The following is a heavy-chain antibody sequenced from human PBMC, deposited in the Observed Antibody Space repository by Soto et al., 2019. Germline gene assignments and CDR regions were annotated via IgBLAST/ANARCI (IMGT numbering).Heavy chain of an antibody. J-gene: IGHJ4*02. V-gene: IGHV4-61*01. D-gene: IGHD4-17*01. CDR3: ARSPRMTTVTTYYFDY. Sequence: PSDTLSLTCTVSGGSVSSGSYYWSWIRQPPGKGLEWIGYIYYSVSTNYNPSLKSRVTISVDTSKNQFSLKLSSVTAADTAVYYCARSPRMTTVTTYYFDYWGQGTLVTVSS. CDR2: IYYSVST. CDR1: GGSVSSGSYY.